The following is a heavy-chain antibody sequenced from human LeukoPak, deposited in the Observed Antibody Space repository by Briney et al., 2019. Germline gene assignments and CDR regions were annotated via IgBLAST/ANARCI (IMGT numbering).Heavy chain of an antibody. CDR3: ARGTVAVNYYYYGMDV. J-gene: IGHJ6*02. D-gene: IGHD6-19*01. Sequence: GASVKVSCKASGYTFTSYGISWVRQAPGQGLEWMGWISAYNGNTNYAQKLQGRVTMTTDTSTSTAYMEPRSLRSDDTAVYYCARGTVAVNYYYYGMDVWGQGTTVTVSS. CDR2: ISAYNGNT. V-gene: IGHV1-18*01. CDR1: GYTFTSYG.